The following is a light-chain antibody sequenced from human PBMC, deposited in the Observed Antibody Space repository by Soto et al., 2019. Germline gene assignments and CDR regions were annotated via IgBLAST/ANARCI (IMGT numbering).Light chain of an antibody. Sequence: EIMLTQSPATVSLSPGERATLFCRASQSVSSKLAWYQQKPGQAPRLLIYDASNRATGIPARFSGSGSGTDFTLTISSLEPEDFAVYYCQQRSNWPRTFGQGTKVDIK. CDR2: DAS. CDR1: QSVSSK. V-gene: IGKV3-11*01. J-gene: IGKJ1*01. CDR3: QQRSNWPRT.